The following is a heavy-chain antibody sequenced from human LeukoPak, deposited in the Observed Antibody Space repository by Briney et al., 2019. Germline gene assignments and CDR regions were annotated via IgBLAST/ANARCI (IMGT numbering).Heavy chain of an antibody. CDR3: ARDRNVMGGSYNPMWFDP. D-gene: IGHD1-26*01. V-gene: IGHV3-20*04. J-gene: IGHJ5*02. CDR1: GFTFDDYG. Sequence: PGGSLRLSCAASGFTFDDYGMSWDRQAPGKGLEWVSGINWNGGSTGYADSVKGGFTISRDNAKNSLYLQMNSLRAEDTALYYCARDRNVMGGSYNPMWFDPWGQGTLVTVSS. CDR2: INWNGGST.